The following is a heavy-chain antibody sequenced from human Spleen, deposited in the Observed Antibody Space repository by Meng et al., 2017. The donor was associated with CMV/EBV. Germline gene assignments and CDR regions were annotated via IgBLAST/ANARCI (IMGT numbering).Heavy chain of an antibody. CDR3: AREPTVTTLGNWFDP. CDR2: IYYSGST. D-gene: IGHD4-17*01. Sequence: QLQLQESGPGLVKPSETLSLTCTVSGGSISSSSYYWGWIRQPPGKGLEWIGSIYYSGSTYYNPSLKSRVTISVDTSKNQFSLKLSSVTAADTAVYYCAREPTVTTLGNWFDPWGQGTLVTVSS. CDR1: GGSISSSSYY. J-gene: IGHJ5*02. V-gene: IGHV4-39*07.